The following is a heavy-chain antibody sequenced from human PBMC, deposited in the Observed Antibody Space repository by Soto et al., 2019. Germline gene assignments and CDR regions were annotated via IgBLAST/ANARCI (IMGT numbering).Heavy chain of an antibody. D-gene: IGHD2-15*01. Sequence: SETLSLTCAVSGGSISSGGYSWSWIRQPPGKGLEWIGYIYHSGSTYYNPSLKSRVTISRDNAKNSLYLQMNSLRAEDTAVYYCARDQLYSHWFDPWGQGTLVTVSS. V-gene: IGHV4-30-2*01. CDR1: GGSISSGGYS. CDR3: ARDQLYSHWFDP. J-gene: IGHJ5*02. CDR2: IYHSGST.